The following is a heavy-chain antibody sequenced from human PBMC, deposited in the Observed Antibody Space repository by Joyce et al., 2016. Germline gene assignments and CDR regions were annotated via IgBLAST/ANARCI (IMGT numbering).Heavy chain of an antibody. CDR1: GFAFSTYT. D-gene: IGHD6-13*01. CDR2: ISDNSRFI. V-gene: IGHV3-21*01. Sequence: EVQLVESGGGLVKHGGSLRLSGAASGFAFSTYTMSWVRQAPVKGLEWVSAISDNSRFIYYADSLKGRFTLSRDNAKNSLYLQMNSLRAEDTAVYYCGRVDPTEQPIDYWGQGTLVTVSS. J-gene: IGHJ4*02. CDR3: GRVDPTEQPIDY.